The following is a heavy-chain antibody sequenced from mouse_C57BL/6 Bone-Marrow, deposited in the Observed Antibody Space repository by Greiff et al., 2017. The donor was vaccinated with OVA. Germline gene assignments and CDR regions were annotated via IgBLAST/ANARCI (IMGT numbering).Heavy chain of an antibody. V-gene: IGHV1-80*01. D-gene: IGHD1-3*01. CDR3: ARAIKRYAMDY. Sequence: QVQLKESGAELVKPGASVKISCKASGYAFSSYWMNWVKQRPGKGLEWIGQIYPGDGDTNYNGKFKGKATLTAYKSSSTAYMQLSSLTSEDSAVYFCARAIKRYAMDYWGQGTSVTVSS. CDR2: IYPGDGDT. J-gene: IGHJ4*01. CDR1: GYAFSSYW.